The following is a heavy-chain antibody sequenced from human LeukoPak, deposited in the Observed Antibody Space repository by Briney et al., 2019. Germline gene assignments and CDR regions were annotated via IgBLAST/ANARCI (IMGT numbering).Heavy chain of an antibody. D-gene: IGHD6-13*01. CDR1: GFTVSSNY. CDR2: IYSGGST. Sequence: PGGSLRLSCAASGFTVSSNYTSWVHQAPGKGLEWVSVIYSGGSTYYADSVKGRFTISRDNSKNTLYLQMNSLRAEDTAVYYCARDQTAGYSSSWGQGTLVTVSS. V-gene: IGHV3-66*02. CDR3: ARDQTAGYSSS. J-gene: IGHJ4*02.